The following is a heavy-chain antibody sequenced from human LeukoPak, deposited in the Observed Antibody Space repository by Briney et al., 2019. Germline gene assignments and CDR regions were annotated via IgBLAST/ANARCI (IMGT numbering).Heavy chain of an antibody. V-gene: IGHV4-59*01. D-gene: IGHD5-24*01. Sequence: SETLSLTCTVSGRSISTYYWSWIRQPPGKGLEWITYIYYNGKSNHNPSLQSRVSISVDTSKNQFSLTLSSVTAADTAVYYCARGDGYNSLYFDYWGQGILVTVSS. CDR1: GRSISTYY. CDR3: ARGDGYNSLYFDY. CDR2: IYYNGKS. J-gene: IGHJ4*02.